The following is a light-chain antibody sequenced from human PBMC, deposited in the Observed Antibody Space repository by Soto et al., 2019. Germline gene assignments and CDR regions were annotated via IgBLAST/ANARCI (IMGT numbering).Light chain of an antibody. V-gene: IGLV2-14*01. CDR3: SSYTSSSTPHHV. J-gene: IGLJ1*01. Sequence: QSALTQPASVSGSPGQSITISCTGTSSDVGGYNYVSWYQQHPGKAPKLMIYEVSNRPSGVSNRFSGSKSGNTASLTISGLQAEDEADYYCSSYTSSSTPHHVFGTGTKLTVL. CDR2: EVS. CDR1: SSDVGGYNY.